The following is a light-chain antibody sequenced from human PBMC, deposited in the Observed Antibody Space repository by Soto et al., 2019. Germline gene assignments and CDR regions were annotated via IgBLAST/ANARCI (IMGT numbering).Light chain of an antibody. V-gene: IGLV2-14*01. CDR3: SSYTSSSTPHHV. J-gene: IGLJ1*01. Sequence: QSALTQPASVSGSPGQSITISCTGTSSDVGGYNYVSWYQQHPGKAPKLMIYEVSNRPSGVSNRFSGSKSGNTASLTISGLQAEDEADYYCSSYTSSSTPHHVFGTGTKLTVL. CDR2: EVS. CDR1: SSDVGGYNY.